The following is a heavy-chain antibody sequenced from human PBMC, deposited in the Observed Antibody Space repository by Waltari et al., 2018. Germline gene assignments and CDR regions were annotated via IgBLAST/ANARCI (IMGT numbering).Heavy chain of an antibody. CDR1: GFRFSRFS. V-gene: IGHV3-7*04. CDR3: TRGSGWYHY. J-gene: IGHJ4*02. D-gene: IGHD6-19*01. CDR2: MKQDGSET. Sequence: EVQLVESGGGVVQPGGSLRLSCAASGFRFSRFSMGWVRQAPGKGLEWVATMKQDGSETNYVDSVKGRFTISRDDANNSLYLQMNSLRAEDTALYYCTRGSGWYHYWGQGTLVTVSS.